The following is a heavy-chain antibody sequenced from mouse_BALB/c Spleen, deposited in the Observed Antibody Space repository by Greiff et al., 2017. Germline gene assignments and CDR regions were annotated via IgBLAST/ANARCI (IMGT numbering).Heavy chain of an antibody. D-gene: IGHD2-14*01. CDR2: ISSGGSYT. CDR3: ARGDYRYDYAMDY. CDR1: GFTFSSYG. Sequence: EVQLQQSGGDLVKPGGSLKLSCAASGFTFSSYGMSWVRQTPDKRLEWVATISSGGSYTYYPDSVKGRFTISRDNAKNTLYLQMSSLKSEDTAMYYCARGDYRYDYAMDYWGQGTSVTVSS. J-gene: IGHJ4*01. V-gene: IGHV5-6*01.